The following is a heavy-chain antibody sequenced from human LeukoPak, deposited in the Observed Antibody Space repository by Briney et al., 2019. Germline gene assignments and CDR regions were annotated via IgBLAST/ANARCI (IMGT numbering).Heavy chain of an antibody. V-gene: IGHV4-59*01. Sequence: SETLSLTCTVSGGSISSYYWSWIRQPPGKGLEWIGYIYYSGSTNYNPSLKSRVTISIDTSKNQFSLKLSSVTAADTAVYYCARDHGSSWYGADYWGQGTLVTVSS. CDR2: IYYSGST. J-gene: IGHJ4*02. D-gene: IGHD6-13*01. CDR1: GGSISSYY. CDR3: ARDHGSSWYGADY.